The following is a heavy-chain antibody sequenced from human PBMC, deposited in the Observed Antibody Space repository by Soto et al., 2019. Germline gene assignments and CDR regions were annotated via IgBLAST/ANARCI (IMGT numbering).Heavy chain of an antibody. V-gene: IGHV3-13*01. Sequence: GGSLRLSCAASGFTFSSYDMHWVRQATGKGLEWVSAIGTAGDTYYPGSVKGRFTISRENAKNSLYLQMNSLRAGGTAVYYCARSTVGYDSSGYYYYYGMDVWGQGTKVTVSS. J-gene: IGHJ6*02. CDR2: IGTAGDT. D-gene: IGHD3-22*01. CDR3: ARSTVGYDSSGYYYYYGMDV. CDR1: GFTFSSYD.